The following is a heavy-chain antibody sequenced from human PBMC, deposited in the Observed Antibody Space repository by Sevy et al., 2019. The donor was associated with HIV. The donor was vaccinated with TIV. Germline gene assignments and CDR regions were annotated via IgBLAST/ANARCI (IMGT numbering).Heavy chain of an antibody. CDR2: IYPGDSDT. J-gene: IGHJ3*02. CDR3: ASTSLDCGGDCYSAFDI. Sequence: GESLKISCKGSGYSFTSYWIGWVRQMPGKGLEWMGIIYPGDSDTRYSPTFQGQVTISADKSISTAYLQWSGLKASDTAMYYCASTSLDCGGDCYSAFDIWGQGTMVTVSS. CDR1: GYSFTSYW. V-gene: IGHV5-51*01. D-gene: IGHD2-21*02.